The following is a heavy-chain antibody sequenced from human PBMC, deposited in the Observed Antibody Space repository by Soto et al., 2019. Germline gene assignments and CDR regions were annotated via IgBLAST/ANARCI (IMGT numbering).Heavy chain of an antibody. D-gene: IGHD3-16*01. V-gene: IGHV4-39*01. CDR1: GGSISSNSYY. CDR3: ARHAGHDSVWGNHDGKGY. CDR2: IYYSGAT. Sequence: KSSETLSRTCTVSGGSISSNSYYWDWIRQPPGKGLEWIGSIYYSGATYYNPSLQSRVTRSVDTSKNQFSLHLSSVTAADTAVYYCARHAGHDSVWGNHDGKGYWEQVTLVTVSS. J-gene: IGHJ4*02.